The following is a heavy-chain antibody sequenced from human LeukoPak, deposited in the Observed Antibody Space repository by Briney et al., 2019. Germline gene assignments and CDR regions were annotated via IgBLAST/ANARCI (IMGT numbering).Heavy chain of an antibody. J-gene: IGHJ4*02. V-gene: IGHV3-21*04. CDR1: GFTFSSYS. CDR2: ISSSSSYI. Sequence: GRSLRLSCAASGFTFSSYSMNWVRQAPGKGLEWVSSISSSSSYIYYADSVKGRFTISRDNAKNSLYLQMNSLRAEDTAVYYCARDRGIVGPTGYYFDYWGQGTLVTVSS. D-gene: IGHD1-26*01. CDR3: ARDRGIVGPTGYYFDY.